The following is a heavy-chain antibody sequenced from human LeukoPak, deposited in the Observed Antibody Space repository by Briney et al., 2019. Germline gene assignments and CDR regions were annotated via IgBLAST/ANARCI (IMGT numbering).Heavy chain of an antibody. CDR2: ISAYNGNT. CDR1: GYTFTTYG. Sequence: ASVKVSCKASGYTFTTYGISWVRQAPGQGLEGWGWISAYNGNTNYAQKLQGRVTMTTDTSTSTAYMELRSLRSDGTAVYYCARDLWSSDPLGYWGQGTLVTVSS. CDR3: ARDLWSSDPLGY. J-gene: IGHJ4*02. D-gene: IGHD3-10*01. V-gene: IGHV1-18*01.